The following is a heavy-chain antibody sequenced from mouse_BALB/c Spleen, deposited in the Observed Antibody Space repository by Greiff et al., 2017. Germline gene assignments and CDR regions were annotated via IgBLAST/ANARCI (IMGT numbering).Heavy chain of an antibody. CDR3: ARQTVVASPYWYFDV. D-gene: IGHD1-1*01. Sequence: EVQGVESGGGLVKPGGSLKLSCAASGFTFSSYAMSWVRQTPEKRLEWVATISSGGSYTYYPDSVKGRFTISRDNAKNTLYLQMSSLRSEDTAMYYCARQTVVASPYWYFDVWGAGTTVTVSS. CDR2: ISSGGSYT. CDR1: GFTFSSYA. J-gene: IGHJ1*01. V-gene: IGHV5-9-3*01.